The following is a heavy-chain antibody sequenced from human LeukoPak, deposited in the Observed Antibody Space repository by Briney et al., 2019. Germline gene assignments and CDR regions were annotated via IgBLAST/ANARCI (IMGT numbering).Heavy chain of an antibody. V-gene: IGHV3-23*01. CDR3: AKDHKGDYVSFDY. CDR2: ISGSGDST. D-gene: IGHD4-17*01. J-gene: IGHJ4*02. CDR1: GLTFSNYA. Sequence: GSLRLSCAASGLTFSNYAMNWVRQAPGKGLEWVSAISGSGDSTYYADSEKGRFTISRDNSKNTLYLQMNSLRAEDTAVYYCAKDHKGDYVSFDYWGQGTLVTVSS.